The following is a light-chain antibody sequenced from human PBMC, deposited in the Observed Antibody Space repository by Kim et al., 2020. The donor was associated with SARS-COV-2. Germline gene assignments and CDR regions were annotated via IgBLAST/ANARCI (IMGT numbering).Light chain of an antibody. J-gene: IGKJ2*03. CDR2: AAS. CDR1: QGISSY. V-gene: IGKV1-9*01. CDR3: QQHNSYPPYS. Sequence: DIQLTQSPSFLSASVGDRVTITCRASQGISSYLAWYQQKPGKAPKLLIYAASSLQSGVPSRFSGSGSGTEFTLTISSLQPEDFATYYCQQHNSYPPYSFGQGTKLEI.